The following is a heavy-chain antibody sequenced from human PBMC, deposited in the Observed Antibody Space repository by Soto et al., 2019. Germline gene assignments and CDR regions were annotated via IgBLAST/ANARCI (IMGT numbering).Heavy chain of an antibody. CDR1: GGTFSSYA. V-gene: IGHV1-69*01. Sequence: QVQLVQSGAEVKKPGSSVKVSCKASGGTFSSYAISWVRQAPGQGLEWMGGIIPIFGTANYAQKFQGRVTITADEYTSTAYMELSSLRSEDTAVYYCARGSVSSSSRYYYGMDVWGQGTTVTVSS. CDR3: ARGSVSSSSRYYYGMDV. CDR2: IIPIFGTA. D-gene: IGHD6-6*01. J-gene: IGHJ6*02.